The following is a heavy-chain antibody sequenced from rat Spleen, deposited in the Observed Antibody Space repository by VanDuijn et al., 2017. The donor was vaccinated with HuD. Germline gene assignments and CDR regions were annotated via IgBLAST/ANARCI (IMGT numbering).Heavy chain of an antibody. CDR3: ARHTIAAMDA. CDR1: GLSFSNYD. J-gene: IGHJ4*01. Sequence: EVQLVESGGGLVQPGRSMKLSCAASGLSFSNYDMAWVRQAPTQGLEWVASISPTGATTNYRDSVKGRFTISRDNSKSTLCLQMDSLRSEDTATYYCARHTIAAMDAWGQGASVTVSS. CDR2: ISPTGATT. D-gene: IGHD1-2*01. V-gene: IGHV5-25*01.